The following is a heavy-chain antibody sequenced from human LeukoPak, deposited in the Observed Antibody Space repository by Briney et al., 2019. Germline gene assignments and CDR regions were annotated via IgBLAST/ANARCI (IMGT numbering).Heavy chain of an antibody. CDR2: IKQGGSEK. D-gene: IGHD2-15*01. CDR1: GFSFSNYA. CDR3: ARDFGLRCSGGTCYSVYYYGMDV. J-gene: IGHJ6*04. Sequence: GGSLRLSCSASGFSFSNYAMYWVRQAPGKGLEWVANIKQGGSEKYYVDSVKGRFTISRDNAKNSLYLQMNSLRAEDTAVYYCARDFGLRCSGGTCYSVYYYGMDVWGKGTTVTASS. V-gene: IGHV3-7*03.